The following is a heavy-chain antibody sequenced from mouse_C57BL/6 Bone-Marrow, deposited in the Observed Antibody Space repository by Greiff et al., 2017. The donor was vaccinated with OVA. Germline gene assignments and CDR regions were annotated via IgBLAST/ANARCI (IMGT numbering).Heavy chain of an antibody. CDR2: IYPGSGST. CDR3: ARYPYDGYYDYYAMDY. V-gene: IGHV1-55*01. CDR1: GYTFTSYW. J-gene: IGHJ4*01. D-gene: IGHD2-3*01. Sequence: VKLQESGAELVKPGASVKMSCKASGYTFTSYWITWVKQRPGQGLEWIGDIYPGSGSTNYNEKFKSKATLTVDTSSSTAYMQLSSLTSEDSAVYYCARYPYDGYYDYYAMDYWGQGTSVTVSS.